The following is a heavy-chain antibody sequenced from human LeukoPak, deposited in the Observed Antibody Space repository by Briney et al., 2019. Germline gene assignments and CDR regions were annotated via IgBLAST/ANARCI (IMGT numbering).Heavy chain of an antibody. V-gene: IGHV1-69*05. CDR3: ATVALWRGSSGYYYHFDY. CDR2: IIPIFGTA. CDR1: GGTFSSYA. J-gene: IGHJ4*02. Sequence: SVKVSCKASGGTFSSYAISWLRQAPGQGLEWMGGIIPIFGTANYAQKFQGRVTITTDESTSTAYMELSSLRSEDTAVYYCATVALWRGSSGYYYHFDYWGQGTLVTVSS. D-gene: IGHD3-22*01.